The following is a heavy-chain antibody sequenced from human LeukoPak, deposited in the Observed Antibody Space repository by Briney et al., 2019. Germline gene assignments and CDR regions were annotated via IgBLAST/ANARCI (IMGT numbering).Heavy chain of an antibody. CDR1: GFTFSSYS. CDR2: IYSGGDT. CDR3: ARWYCTTTNCYYDY. J-gene: IGHJ4*02. D-gene: IGHD2-2*01. Sequence: GGSLRLSCAASGFTFSSYSMNWVRQAPGKGLEWVSFIYSGGDTKYADSVRGRFTITRDNSKNTLFLQMNSLRAEDTAVYYCARWYCTTTNCYYDYWGQGTLVTVSS. V-gene: IGHV3-53*01.